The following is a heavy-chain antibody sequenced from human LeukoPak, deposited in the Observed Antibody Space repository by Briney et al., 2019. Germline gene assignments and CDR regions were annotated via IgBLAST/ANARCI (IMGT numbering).Heavy chain of an antibody. CDR2: ISDRGSRT. D-gene: IGHD3-22*01. V-gene: IGHV3-23*01. CDR1: GITLSNYG. CDR3: AKRGVVIRVILVGFHKEAYYFDS. J-gene: IGHJ4*02. Sequence: GGSLRLSCAVSGITLSNYGMSWVRQAPGKGLEWVAGISDRGSRTNYADSVKGRFTISTDHPKNTLYLQMNSLRAEDTAVYFCAKRGVVIRVILVGFHKEAYYFDSWGQGALVTISS.